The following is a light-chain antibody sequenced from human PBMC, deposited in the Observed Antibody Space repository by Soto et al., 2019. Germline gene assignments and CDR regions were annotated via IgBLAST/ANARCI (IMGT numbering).Light chain of an antibody. Sequence: DIQMTQSPSSLSASVGDRVSITCRASQSISSYLNWYQQKPGKAPKLLIYAASSLQSGVPSRFSGSGSGTDFTLTITSLQPEDFATYYCQQSYSPLWTFGQGTNVEIK. CDR2: AAS. CDR1: QSISSY. CDR3: QQSYSPLWT. J-gene: IGKJ1*01. V-gene: IGKV1-39*01.